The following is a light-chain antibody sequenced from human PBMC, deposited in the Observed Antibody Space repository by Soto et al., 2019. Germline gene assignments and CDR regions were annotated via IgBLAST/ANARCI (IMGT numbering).Light chain of an antibody. J-gene: IGKJ1*01. CDR2: GAS. V-gene: IGKV3D-15*01. CDR3: QQYAGSPRT. Sequence: EIVMTQSPATLSVSPGERATLSCRASQSFSSNLAWYQQKPGQAPRLLIYGASNRATGIPDRFSGSGSGTDFTLTISSLQPEDFATYYCQQYAGSPRTFGQGTKVDIK. CDR1: QSFSSN.